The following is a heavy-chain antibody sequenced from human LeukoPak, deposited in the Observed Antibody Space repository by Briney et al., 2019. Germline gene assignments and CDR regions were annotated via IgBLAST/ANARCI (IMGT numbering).Heavy chain of an antibody. CDR1: GGSISYYY. J-gene: IGHJ2*01. CDR2: IYYSGST. D-gene: IGHD1-26*01. Sequence: SSETLSLTCTVSGGSISYYYWSWIRQPPGKGLEWIGYIYYSGSTNYNPSLKSRVTISVDTSKNQFSLKLSSVTAADTAVYYCASERPATENWFFDLWGRGTLVTVSS. CDR3: ASERPATENWFFDL. V-gene: IGHV4-59*01.